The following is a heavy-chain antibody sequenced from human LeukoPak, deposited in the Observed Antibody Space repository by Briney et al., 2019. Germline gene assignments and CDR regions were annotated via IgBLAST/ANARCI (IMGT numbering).Heavy chain of an antibody. CDR2: IKQDGSEK. V-gene: IGHV3-7*01. Sequence: GGSLRLSCAASGFTFSSYWMSWVRQAPGKGLEWVANIKQDGSEKYYVDSVKGRFTISRDNAKNSLYLQMNSLRAEDTAVYYCARGRPYCSGGSCPRSLRHDYWGQGTLVTVSS. CDR1: GFTFSSYW. J-gene: IGHJ4*02. CDR3: ARGRPYCSGGSCPRSLRHDY. D-gene: IGHD2-15*01.